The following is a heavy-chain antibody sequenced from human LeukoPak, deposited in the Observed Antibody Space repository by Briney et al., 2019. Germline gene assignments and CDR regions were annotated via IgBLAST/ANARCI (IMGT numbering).Heavy chain of an antibody. Sequence: SETLSLTCAVYGGSFSGYYWGWIRQPPGKGLEWIGSIYYSGSTYYNPSLKSRVTISVDTSKNQFSLTLSSVTAADTAVYYCARLFYDYVWGSYRSNLSSWFDPWGQGTLVTVSS. CDR1: GGSFSGYY. V-gene: IGHV4-39*01. CDR2: IYYSGST. D-gene: IGHD3-16*02. CDR3: ARLFYDYVWGSYRSNLSSWFDP. J-gene: IGHJ5*02.